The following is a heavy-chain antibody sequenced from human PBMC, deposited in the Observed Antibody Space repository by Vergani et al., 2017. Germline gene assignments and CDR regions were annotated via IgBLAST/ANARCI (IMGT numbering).Heavy chain of an antibody. CDR1: GFTFSTFN. Sequence: GGSIRLSCFGSGFTFSTFNMHWVRQFPGKGLEYISVISSDGKSTNYAKSVKGRFTISRDISKNTLFLHMNSLRPEDTAVYYCAKVGRSEVAGTFGAFDIWGQGTMVTVSS. J-gene: IGHJ3*02. V-gene: IGHV3-64*04. CDR3: AKVGRSEVAGTFGAFDI. D-gene: IGHD6-19*01. CDR2: ISSDGKST.